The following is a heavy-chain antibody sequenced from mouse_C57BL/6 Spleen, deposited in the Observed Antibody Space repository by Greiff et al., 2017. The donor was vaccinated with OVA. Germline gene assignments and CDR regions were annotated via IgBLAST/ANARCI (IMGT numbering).Heavy chain of an antibody. D-gene: IGHD2-1*01. V-gene: IGHV1-80*01. J-gene: IGHJ3*01. Sequence: QVQLQQSGAELVKPGASVKISCKASGYAFSSYWMNWVKQRPGKGLEWIGQIYPGDGDTNYNGKFKGKATLTADKSSSTAYMQLSSLTSEDSAVYFCARGGDGNFLGFAYWGQGTLVTVSA. CDR1: GYAFSSYW. CDR2: IYPGDGDT. CDR3: ARGGDGNFLGFAY.